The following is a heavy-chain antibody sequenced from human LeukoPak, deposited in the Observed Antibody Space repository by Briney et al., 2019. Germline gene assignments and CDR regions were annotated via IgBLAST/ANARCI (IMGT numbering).Heavy chain of an antibody. V-gene: IGHV3-23*01. Sequence: GGSLRLSCAASGFTFSSSAMSWVRQVPGKGLEWVSGISASGGSTSYADSVRGRLTISRDNSKNTLYLQMNSLRAEDTAVYYCAKEGSSVLPSPFDYWGQGTLVTVSS. CDR1: GFTFSSSA. J-gene: IGHJ4*02. D-gene: IGHD3-10*01. CDR3: AKEGSSVLPSPFDY. CDR2: ISASGGST.